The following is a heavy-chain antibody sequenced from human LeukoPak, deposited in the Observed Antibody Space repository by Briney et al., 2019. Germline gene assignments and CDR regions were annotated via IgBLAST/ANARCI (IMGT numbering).Heavy chain of an antibody. J-gene: IGHJ4*02. V-gene: IGHV3-30*02. CDR3: LRYFDY. CDR2: IRYDESDK. Sequence: GGSLRLSCAASGFTFDDYGMSWVRQAPGKGLEWVAFIRYDESDKYYADSVKGRFTISRDNSKNTLYLHMNSLRPEDTAVYYCLRYFDYWGQGTLVTVSS. CDR1: GFTFDDYG.